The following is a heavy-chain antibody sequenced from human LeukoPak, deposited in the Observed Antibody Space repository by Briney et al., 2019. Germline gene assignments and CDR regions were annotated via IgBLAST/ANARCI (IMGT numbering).Heavy chain of an antibody. CDR1: GYIFNNYW. CDR3: ARLGAIVVVPDAMPDGYCDL. Sequence: GASLQISCKGAGYIFNNYWIGCVRQLPEKGLEWMGSIYPSDSDTIYSPSFQGQVALSVDKSISTAYLQWSSLTASDTGMYYCARLGAIVVVPDAMPDGYCDLWGRGTLVSVSS. V-gene: IGHV5-51*01. J-gene: IGHJ2*01. CDR2: IYPSDSDT. D-gene: IGHD2-2*01.